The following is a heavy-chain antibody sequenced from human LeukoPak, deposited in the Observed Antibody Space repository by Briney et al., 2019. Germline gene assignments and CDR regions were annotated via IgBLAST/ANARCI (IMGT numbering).Heavy chain of an antibody. CDR2: INHRGSA. CDR3: ARRVIVVVPAANTTFDS. Sequence: PGGSLRLSCAASGFFFRSYGMSWVRQPPGKGLEWIGDINHRGSANYNPSLKSRVSMSVDTSKNQFSLRLTSVTAADTAVYYCARRVIVVVPAANTTFDSWGQGTLVTVSS. CDR1: GFFFRSYG. J-gene: IGHJ4*02. V-gene: IGHV4-34*01. D-gene: IGHD2-2*01.